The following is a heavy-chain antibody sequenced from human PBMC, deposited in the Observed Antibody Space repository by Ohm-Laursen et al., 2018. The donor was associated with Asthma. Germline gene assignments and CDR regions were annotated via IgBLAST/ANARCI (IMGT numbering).Heavy chain of an antibody. CDR2: ISGSGGST. CDR3: AKDEGIYSSAFEYYFDY. Sequence: GSLRLSCAASGFTFSSYAMSWVRQAPGKGLEWVSAISGSGGSTYYADSVKGRFTISRDNSKNTLYLQMNSLRAEDTAVYYCAKDEGIYSSAFEYYFDYWGQGTLVTVSS. D-gene: IGHD6-19*01. V-gene: IGHV3-23*01. CDR1: GFTFSSYA. J-gene: IGHJ4*02.